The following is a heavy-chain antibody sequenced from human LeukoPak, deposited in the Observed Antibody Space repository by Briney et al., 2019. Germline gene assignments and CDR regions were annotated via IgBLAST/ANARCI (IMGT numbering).Heavy chain of an antibody. J-gene: IGHJ4*02. CDR3: ARTGTTFDY. Sequence: GGSLRLSCAGSGFTFSTYWMSWVRQAPGKGLDWVANIKQDGTDKYYVDSVKGRFAISRDNAKNSLYLQMNSLRAEDTAVYFCARTGTTFDYWGQGTLVTVSS. CDR1: GFTFSTYW. CDR2: IKQDGTDK. D-gene: IGHD1-7*01. V-gene: IGHV3-7*03.